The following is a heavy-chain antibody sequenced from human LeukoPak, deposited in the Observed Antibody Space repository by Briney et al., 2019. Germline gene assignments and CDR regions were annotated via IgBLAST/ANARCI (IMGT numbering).Heavy chain of an antibody. Sequence: PSETLSLTCSVSDDSITMYYRTWIRQPPGKGLEWIAYVDHTGSTNFNPSLNGRVSISRNTTKNLFSLRLRSVTAADTAVYFCARGRVSSSTWYSTYYYYFYMDVWGKGTTVTVSS. D-gene: IGHD1-1*01. CDR3: ARGRVSSSTWYSTYYYYFYMDV. J-gene: IGHJ6*03. V-gene: IGHV4-59*01. CDR2: VDHTGST. CDR1: DDSITMYY.